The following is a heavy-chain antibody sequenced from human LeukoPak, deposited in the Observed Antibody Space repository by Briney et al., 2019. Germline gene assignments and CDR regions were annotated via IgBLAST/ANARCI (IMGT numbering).Heavy chain of an antibody. V-gene: IGHV3-30*02. D-gene: IGHD4-23*01. CDR3: AKDWVVTPLVYYYYYMDV. CDR2: IRYDGSNK. Sequence: GGSLRLSCAASGFTFSSYGMHWVRQAPGKGLEWVAYIRYDGSNKYYADCVKGRFTISRDNSKNTLYLQMNSLRAEDTAVYYCAKDWVVTPLVYYYYYMDVWGKGTTVTVSS. J-gene: IGHJ6*03. CDR1: GFTFSSYG.